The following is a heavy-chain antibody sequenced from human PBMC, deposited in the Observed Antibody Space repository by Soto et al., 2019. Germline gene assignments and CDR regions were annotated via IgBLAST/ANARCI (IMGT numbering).Heavy chain of an antibody. CDR3: ARDRVRDNVPAAHAGFDY. V-gene: IGHV1-18*01. D-gene: IGHD2-2*01. Sequence: ASVNVSCKASGYTFTSYGISWVRQAPGQGLEWMGWISAYNGNTNYAQKLQGRVTRTTDTSTSTAYMERRSLRSDDTAVYYCARDRVRDNVPAAHAGFDYWGQGTLVTVSS. J-gene: IGHJ4*02. CDR2: ISAYNGNT. CDR1: GYTFTSYG.